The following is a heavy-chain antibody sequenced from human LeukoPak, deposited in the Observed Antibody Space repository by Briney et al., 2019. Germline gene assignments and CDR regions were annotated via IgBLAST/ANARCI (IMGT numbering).Heavy chain of an antibody. CDR2: ISYDGSNK. V-gene: IGHV3-30-3*01. J-gene: IGHJ4*02. D-gene: IGHD5-24*01. CDR1: GFTFSSYA. CDR3: ARDLGTWRRDGYNY. Sequence: GRSLRLSCAASGFTFSSYAMHWVRQAPGKGLEWVAVISYDGSNKYYADSVKGRFTISRDNSKNTLYLQMNSLRAEDTAVYYCARDLGTWRRDGYNYWGQGTLVTVSS.